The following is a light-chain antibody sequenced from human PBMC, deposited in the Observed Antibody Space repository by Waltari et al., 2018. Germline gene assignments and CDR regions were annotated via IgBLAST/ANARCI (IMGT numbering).Light chain of an antibody. CDR3: CSYAGSSPSVV. J-gene: IGLJ2*01. V-gene: IGLV2-23*01. Sequence: QSALTQPASVSGSPGQSITISCTGTSSDVGSYNLVSWYQHHPGKAPKVMIYEGSERLSGVSNRFSGSKSGNTASLTISGLQAEGEADYYCCSYAGSSPSVVFGGGTKLTVL. CDR2: EGS. CDR1: SSDVGSYNL.